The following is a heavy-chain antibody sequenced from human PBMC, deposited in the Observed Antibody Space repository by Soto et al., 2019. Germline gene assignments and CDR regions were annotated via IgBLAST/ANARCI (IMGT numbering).Heavy chain of an antibody. Sequence: EVRLVESGGGVVRPGGSLRLSCVTSGITYSNYWMAWVRQVPGKGLEWVAYMNPDGSQTFYVDSVRGRFTIFRDNARNSLYLRMTSLRLEDTAVYFCGREPRVLSYWGQGTLVTVSS. D-gene: IGHD1-26*01. V-gene: IGHV3-7*01. CDR3: GREPRVLSY. CDR1: GITYSNYW. CDR2: MNPDGSQT. J-gene: IGHJ1*01.